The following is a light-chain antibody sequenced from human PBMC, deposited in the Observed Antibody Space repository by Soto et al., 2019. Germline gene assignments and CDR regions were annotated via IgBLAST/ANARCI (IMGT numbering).Light chain of an antibody. J-gene: IGLJ1*01. CDR3: ASWDDSLNVYV. CDR2: YND. CDR1: NSIIGNNE. Sequence: QSVLTQPPSVSEAPRQRVTISCSGSNSIIGNNEESWYQQLPGKAPKLLIFYNDLLPSGVSDRFSGSKSGTSASLAISGLQSEDEADYYCASWDDSLNVYVFGTGTKVTVL. V-gene: IGLV1-36*01.